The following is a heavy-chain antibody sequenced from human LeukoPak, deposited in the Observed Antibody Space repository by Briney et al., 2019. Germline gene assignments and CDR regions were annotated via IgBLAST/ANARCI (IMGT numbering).Heavy chain of an antibody. CDR2: IFGVGDIT. D-gene: IGHD3-16*01. CDR1: GFTFSSYS. J-gene: IGHJ3*01. V-gene: IGHV3-23*01. Sequence: PGGSLRLSSAASGFTFSSYSMSWGRHAPGKGLEWVSLIFGVGDITNYADSVEGRFPISRDNSKNTLYLQMNSLGADDTAVYYCAKAFRRGWGRDAFAFWGQGTLVTVSS. CDR3: AKAFRRGWGRDAFAF.